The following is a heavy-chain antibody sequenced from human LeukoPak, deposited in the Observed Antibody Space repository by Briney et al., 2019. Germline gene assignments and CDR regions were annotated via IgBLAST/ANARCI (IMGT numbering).Heavy chain of an antibody. J-gene: IGHJ4*02. Sequence: PGRSLRLSCAASGFTLSSSGIHWVRQAPGKGLEWLAAISNDGINKYFADSVKGRFTISRDNSKNTLYLQMNSLRVEDTAVYYCAKHGFGVPEGYWGQGTLVTVSS. CDR1: GFTLSSSG. CDR2: ISNDGINK. D-gene: IGHD3-10*01. CDR3: AKHGFGVPEGY. V-gene: IGHV3-30*18.